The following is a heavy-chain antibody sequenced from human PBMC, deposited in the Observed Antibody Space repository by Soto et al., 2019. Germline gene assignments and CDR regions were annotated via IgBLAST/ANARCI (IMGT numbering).Heavy chain of an antibody. CDR2: ISYDGSNK. CDR3: AKDQRSHFDY. Sequence: GGSLRLSCAASGFTFSSYGMHRVRQAPGKGLEWVAVISYDGSNKYYADSVKGRFTISRDNSKNTLYLQMNSLRAEDTAVYYCAKDQRSHFDYWGQGTLVTVSS. V-gene: IGHV3-30*18. D-gene: IGHD1-1*01. J-gene: IGHJ4*02. CDR1: GFTFSSYG.